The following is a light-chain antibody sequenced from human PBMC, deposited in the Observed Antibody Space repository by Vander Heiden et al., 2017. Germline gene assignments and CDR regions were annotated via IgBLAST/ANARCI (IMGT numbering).Light chain of an antibody. J-gene: IGKJ4*02. CDR3: RKRDRTPPT. Sequence: DIQMTQSPSSLSASVGDRVTITCRASKSISSYLNWYQQKPGKAPQLLIYAASGLQSGVTSRFSGSGSGTDFTLTIRSLQPEAFATCYCRKRDRTPPTFGGGTKVEIK. V-gene: IGKV1-39*01. CDR2: AAS. CDR1: KSISSY.